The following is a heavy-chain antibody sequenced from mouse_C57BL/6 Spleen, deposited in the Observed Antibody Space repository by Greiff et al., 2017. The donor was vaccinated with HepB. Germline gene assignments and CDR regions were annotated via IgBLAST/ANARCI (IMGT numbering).Heavy chain of an antibody. CDR1: GHTFTSYW. D-gene: IGHD2-4*01. CDR2: INPSNGGT. V-gene: IGHV1-53*01. Sequence: QVQLQQPGTELVKPGASVKLSCKASGHTFTSYWMHWVKQRPGQGLEWIGNINPSNGGTNYNEKFKSKATMTVDKSYSTAYMQLSSLTSEDSAVYYCARGATMKAWFAYWGRGTLVTVSA. J-gene: IGHJ3*01. CDR3: ARGATMKAWFAY.